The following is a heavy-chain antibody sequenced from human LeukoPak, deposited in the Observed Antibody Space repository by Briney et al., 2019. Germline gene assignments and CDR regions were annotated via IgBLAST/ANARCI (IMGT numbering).Heavy chain of an antibody. D-gene: IGHD2-15*01. CDR3: AKTQGYYDA. J-gene: IGHJ5*02. V-gene: IGHV3-23*01. CDR2: IYGSDDKT. Sequence: GGSLRLSCAASGFTFSNYAMSWVRQAPGKGLEVVSGIYGSDDKTVYGDAVKGRFTISRDNSKNTLYLQMNSLRADDTAVYYCAKTQGYYDAWGQGALVTVSS. CDR1: GFTFSNYA.